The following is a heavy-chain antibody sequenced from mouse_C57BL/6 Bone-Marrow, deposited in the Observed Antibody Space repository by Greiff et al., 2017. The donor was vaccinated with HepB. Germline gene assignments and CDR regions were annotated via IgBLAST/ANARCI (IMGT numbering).Heavy chain of an antibody. D-gene: IGHD3-2*02. J-gene: IGHJ2*01. CDR3: TSSGYVGY. CDR2: IRLKSDNYAT. V-gene: IGHV6-3*01. Sequence: EVKLVESGGGLVQPGGSMKLSCVASGFTFSNYWMNWVRQSPEKGLEWVAQIRLKSDNYATHYAESVKGRFTISRDDSKSSVYLQMNNLRAEDTGIYYCTSSGYVGYWGQGTTLTVSS. CDR1: GFTFSNYW.